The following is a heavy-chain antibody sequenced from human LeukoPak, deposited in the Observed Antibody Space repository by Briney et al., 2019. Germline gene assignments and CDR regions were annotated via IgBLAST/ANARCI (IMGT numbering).Heavy chain of an antibody. CDR3: AREAMSSSGYYGPLDY. Sequence: TGRSLRLSCAASGFTFSSYAMHWVRQAPGKGLEWVAVISYDGSNKYYADSVKGRFTISRDNSKNTLYLQMSSLRAEDTAVYYCAREAMSSSGYYGPLDYWGQGTLVTVSS. CDR1: GFTFSSYA. CDR2: ISYDGSNK. J-gene: IGHJ4*02. D-gene: IGHD3-22*01. V-gene: IGHV3-30-3*01.